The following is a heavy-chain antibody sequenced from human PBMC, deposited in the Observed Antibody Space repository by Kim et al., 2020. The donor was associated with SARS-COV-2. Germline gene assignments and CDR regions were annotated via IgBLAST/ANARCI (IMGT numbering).Heavy chain of an antibody. V-gene: IGHV3-21*01. Sequence: GGSLRLSCAASGFTFSSYSMNWVRQAPGKGLEWVSSISSSSSYIYYADSVKGRFTISRDNAKNSLYLQMNSLRAEDTAVYYCATAPIWELPPPHTGNGMDVWGQGTTVTVSS. CDR2: ISSSSSYI. CDR3: ATAPIWELPPPHTGNGMDV. J-gene: IGHJ6*02. D-gene: IGHD1-26*01. CDR1: GFTFSSYS.